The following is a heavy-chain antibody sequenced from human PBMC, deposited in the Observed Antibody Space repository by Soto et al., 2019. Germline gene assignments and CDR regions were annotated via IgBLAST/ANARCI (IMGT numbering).Heavy chain of an antibody. J-gene: IGHJ4*02. CDR2: IYPGDSDT. V-gene: IGHV5-51*01. D-gene: IGHD6-19*01. Sequence: PGESLKISCKGSGYSFTSYWIGWVRQMRGKGLEWMGIIYPGDSDTRYSPSFQGQVTISADKSISTAYLQWSSLKASDTAMYYCARHERGPKQWLVPIDYWGQGTLVTVSS. CDR3: ARHERGPKQWLVPIDY. CDR1: GYSFTSYW.